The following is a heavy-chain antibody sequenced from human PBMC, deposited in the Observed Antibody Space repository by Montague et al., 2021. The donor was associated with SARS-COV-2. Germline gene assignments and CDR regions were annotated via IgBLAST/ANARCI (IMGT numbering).Heavy chain of an antibody. CDR1: GYSISSGYY. Sequence: SETLSLTCTVSGYSISSGYYWGWIRQPPGKGLEWIGYIYYSGSTNYNPSLKSRVTISVDKSKNQFSLKLSSVTAADTAVYYCARGFDYWGQGTQVTVPS. CDR2: IYYSGST. V-gene: IGHV4-61*05. J-gene: IGHJ4*02. CDR3: ARGFDY.